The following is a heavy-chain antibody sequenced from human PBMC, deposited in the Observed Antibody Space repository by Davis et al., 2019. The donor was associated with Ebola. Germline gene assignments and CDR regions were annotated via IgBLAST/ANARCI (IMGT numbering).Heavy chain of an antibody. CDR3: ARHASQRSIFDY. Sequence: MPGGSLRLSCTVSGGSISSGSYYWGWIRQPPEKGLEWIGSINYSGNTYYNPSLMSRVTISVDTSKNQFFLKLSSVTAADTAVYFCARHASQRSIFDYWGQGTLVTVSS. D-gene: IGHD3-16*01. J-gene: IGHJ4*02. CDR2: INYSGNT. V-gene: IGHV4-39*01. CDR1: GGSISSGSYY.